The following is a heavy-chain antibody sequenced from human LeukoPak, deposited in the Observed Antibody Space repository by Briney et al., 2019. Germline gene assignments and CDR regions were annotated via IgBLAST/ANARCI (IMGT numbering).Heavy chain of an antibody. Sequence: SETLSLTCTVSGGSISSYYWSWIRQPPGKGLEWIGYIYYSGSTNYNPSLKSRVTISVDTSKNQFSLKLSSVTAADTAVYYCAIPRLSHPRFDYWGQGTLVTVSS. V-gene: IGHV4-59*12. CDR3: AIPRLSHPRFDY. D-gene: IGHD2-21*02. CDR1: GGSISSYY. J-gene: IGHJ4*02. CDR2: IYYSGST.